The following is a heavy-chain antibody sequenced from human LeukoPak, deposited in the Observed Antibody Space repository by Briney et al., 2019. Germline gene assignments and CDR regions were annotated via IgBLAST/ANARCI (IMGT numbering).Heavy chain of an antibody. CDR3: ARDLRYCSGGSCYGRYGY. Sequence: EASVKVSCKASGYTFTGYYMHWVRQAPGQGLEWMGWINPNSGGTNYAQKFQGRVTMTRDTSISTAYMELSRLRSDDTAAYYCARDLRYCSGGSCYGRYGYWGQGTLVTVSS. J-gene: IGHJ4*02. CDR2: INPNSGGT. V-gene: IGHV1-2*02. CDR1: GYTFTGYY. D-gene: IGHD2-15*01.